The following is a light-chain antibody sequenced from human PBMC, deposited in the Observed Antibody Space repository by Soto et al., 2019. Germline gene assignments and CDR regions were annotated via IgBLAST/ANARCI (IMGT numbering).Light chain of an antibody. CDR3: SSYTSSFYV. CDR2: DVS. V-gene: IGLV2-14*01. Sequence: QSALTQPASVSGSPGQSITISCTGTSSDVGGYNYVSWYQQHPGKAPKLMIYDVSNRPSGVSNSFSGSKSGNTASLTISGLQAEDEADYYCSSYTSSFYVFGTGTKVTVL. CDR1: SSDVGGYNY. J-gene: IGLJ1*01.